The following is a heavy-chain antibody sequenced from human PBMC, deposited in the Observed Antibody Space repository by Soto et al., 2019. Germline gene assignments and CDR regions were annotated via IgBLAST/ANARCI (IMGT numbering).Heavy chain of an antibody. CDR1: GDSVSSNSAA. CDR2: TYYRSRWYN. D-gene: IGHD1-7*01. Sequence: PSQTLSLTCAISGDSVSSNSAAWNCIRQSPSGGLEWLGRTYYRSRWYNDYAVSVRSRITINPDTSKNQFSLHLNSVTPEDTAVYYCAGTTSLKRYYKDVWGKGTKVTVSS. V-gene: IGHV6-1*01. CDR3: AGTTSLKRYYKDV. J-gene: IGHJ6*03.